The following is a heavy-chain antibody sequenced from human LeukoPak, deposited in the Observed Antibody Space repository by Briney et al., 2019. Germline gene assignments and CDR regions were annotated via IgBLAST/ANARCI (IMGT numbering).Heavy chain of an antibody. CDR3: AKVGSGSSHYYYYMDV. V-gene: IGHV3-23*01. Sequence: PGGSLRLSCAASGFTFSSYAMSWVRQAPGKGLEWVSAISGSGGSTYYADSVEGRFTISRDNSKNTLYLQMNSLRAEDTAVYYCAKVGSGSSHYYYYMDVWGKGTTVTVSS. D-gene: IGHD1-26*01. CDR2: ISGSGGST. J-gene: IGHJ6*03. CDR1: GFTFSSYA.